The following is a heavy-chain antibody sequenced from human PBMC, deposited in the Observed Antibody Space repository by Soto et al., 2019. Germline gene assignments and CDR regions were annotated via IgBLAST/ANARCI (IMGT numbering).Heavy chain of an antibody. V-gene: IGHV3-23*01. CDR2: ISGSGGST. CDR1: GFTFSSYG. Sequence: PGGSLRLSCAASGFTFSSYGMSWVRQAPGKGLEWVSAISGSGGSTYYADSVKGRFTSSRDNTKNTLYLQMNSLRAEDTPVSYCAKEGYNWNCGLYWGQGTRGTVAS. CDR3: AKEGYNWNCGLY. J-gene: IGHJ4*02. D-gene: IGHD1-7*01.